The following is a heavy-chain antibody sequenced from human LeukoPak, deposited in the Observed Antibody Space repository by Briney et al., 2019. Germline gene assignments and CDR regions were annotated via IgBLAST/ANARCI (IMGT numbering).Heavy chain of an antibody. CDR3: ARKTHSFITMTSLFDP. V-gene: IGHV4-39*07. J-gene: IGHJ5*02. D-gene: IGHD3-22*01. CDR2: IYYSGST. Sequence: PSETLSLTCTVSGGSISSSSYYWGWIRQPPGKGLEWIGSIYYSGSTYYNPSLKSRVTISVDTSKNQFSLKLSSVTAADTAVYYCARKTHSFITMTSLFDPWGQGTLVTVSS. CDR1: GGSISSSSYY.